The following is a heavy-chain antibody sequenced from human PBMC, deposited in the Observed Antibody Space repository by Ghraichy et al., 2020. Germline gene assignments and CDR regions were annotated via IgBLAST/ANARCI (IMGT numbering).Heavy chain of an antibody. Sequence: SETLSLTCTVSGGSVSSGSYYWSWIRQPPGKGLEWIGYIYYSGSTNYNPSLKSRVTISVDTSKNQFSLKLSSVTAADTAVYYCARVLWYSGNWFDPWGQGTLVTVSS. J-gene: IGHJ5*02. CDR2: IYYSGST. CDR3: ARVLWYSGNWFDP. D-gene: IGHD1-26*01. CDR1: GGSVSSGSYY. V-gene: IGHV4-61*01.